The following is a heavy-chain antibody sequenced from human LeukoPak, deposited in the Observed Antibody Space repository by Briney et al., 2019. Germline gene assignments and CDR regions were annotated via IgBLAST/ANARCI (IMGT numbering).Heavy chain of an antibody. CDR1: GFTVSSNS. CDR2: IYSAGNT. CDR3: ARESSFWYSSSSGPFDY. V-gene: IGHV3-53*01. D-gene: IGHD6-6*01. Sequence: PGGSLRLSCTVSGFTVSSNSMSWVRQAPGKGLEWVSFIYSAGNTHYSDSVKGRFTISRDNAKDSLSLQMNSLRAEDTAVYYCARESSFWYSSSSGPFDYWGQGTLVTVSS. J-gene: IGHJ4*02.